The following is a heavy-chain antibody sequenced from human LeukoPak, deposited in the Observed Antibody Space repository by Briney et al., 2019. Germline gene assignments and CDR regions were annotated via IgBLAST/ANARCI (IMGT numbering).Heavy chain of an antibody. CDR3: AKAHYYDSSGSYRNNFDY. Sequence: GGSLRLSCAASGFTFSSYAMNWVRQAPGKGLEWVSAVSAGGGSTYYADSVKGRFTISRDNSKNTLSLQMNSLRAEDTAVYYCAKAHYYDSSGSYRNNFDYWGQGTLVTVSS. CDR1: GFTFSSYA. CDR2: VSAGGGST. V-gene: IGHV3-23*01. D-gene: IGHD3-22*01. J-gene: IGHJ4*02.